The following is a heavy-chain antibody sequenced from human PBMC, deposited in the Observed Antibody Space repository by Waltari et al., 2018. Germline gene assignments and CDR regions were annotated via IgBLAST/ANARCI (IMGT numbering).Heavy chain of an antibody. V-gene: IGHV3-48*03. Sequence: EVQLVESGGGLVQPGGSLRLSCAASGFTFSSYEMNWVRQAPGKGLEWVSYIISSGSTIYYADSGKGRFTISRDNAKNSLYLQMNSLRAEDTAVYYCARAWFGDQDYWGQGTLVTVSS. J-gene: IGHJ4*02. CDR3: ARAWFGDQDY. CDR2: IISSGSTI. CDR1: GFTFSSYE. D-gene: IGHD3-10*01.